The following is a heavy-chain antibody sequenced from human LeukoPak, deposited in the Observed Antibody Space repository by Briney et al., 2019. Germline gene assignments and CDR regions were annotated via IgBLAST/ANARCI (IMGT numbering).Heavy chain of an antibody. Sequence: ASVKVSCKASGYTFTSYGISWVRQAPGQGLEWMGWVSAYNGNTNYAQKLQGRVTMTTDTSISTAYMELSSLRSDDTAVYYCAREGLTGWVEFWDSWGQGTLVTVSS. D-gene: IGHD3-9*01. CDR3: AREGLTGWVEFWDS. V-gene: IGHV1-18*01. J-gene: IGHJ4*02. CDR2: VSAYNGNT. CDR1: GYTFTSYG.